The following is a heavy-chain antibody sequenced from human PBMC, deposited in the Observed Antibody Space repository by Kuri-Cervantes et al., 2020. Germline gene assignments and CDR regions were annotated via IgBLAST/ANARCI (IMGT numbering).Heavy chain of an antibody. CDR2: IKQDGSEK. J-gene: IGHJ4*02. V-gene: IGHV3-7*01. CDR3: ARVRDPYYDSSGNMWGYFDY. D-gene: IGHD3-22*01. Sequence: GESLKISCAASGFTFSSYWMSRVRQAPGKGLEWVANIKQDGSEKNYVDSVKGRFTSSRDNAKNTLYLQMNSLRAEDTAVYYCARVRDPYYDSSGNMWGYFDYWGQGTLVTVSS. CDR1: GFTFSSYW.